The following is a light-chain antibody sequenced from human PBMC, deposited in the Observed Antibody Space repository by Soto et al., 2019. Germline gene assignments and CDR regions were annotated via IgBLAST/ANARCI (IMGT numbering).Light chain of an antibody. CDR1: QSVSSN. V-gene: IGKV3-15*01. Sequence: EIVMTQSPATLSLSPGERATLSCRASQSVSSNLAWYQQKPGQAPRLLIYGASTRATGIPARFSGSGSWTEFTLTISSLQSEDFAVYYCQQYNNWPPFTFGPGTKVDIK. J-gene: IGKJ3*01. CDR3: QQYNNWPPFT. CDR2: GAS.